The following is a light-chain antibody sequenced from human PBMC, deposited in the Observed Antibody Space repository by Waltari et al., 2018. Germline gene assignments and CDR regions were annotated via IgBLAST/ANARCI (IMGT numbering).Light chain of an antibody. CDR2: WAS. CDR1: QSVFYRSTNKNY. V-gene: IGKV4-1*01. J-gene: IGKJ3*01. Sequence: DIEVTQSPDSLAVSLGERATLNCKSSQSVFYRSTNKNYLAWYQQKPGQPPKLLIYWASTRESGVPDQFSGSGSGTDFTLTINSLQAEDVAVYYCQQFFTLPSFGPGTKVDIK. CDR3: QQFFTLPS.